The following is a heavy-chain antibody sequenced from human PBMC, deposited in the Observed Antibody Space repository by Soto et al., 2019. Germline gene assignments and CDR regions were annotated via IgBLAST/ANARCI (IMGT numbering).Heavy chain of an antibody. Sequence: QPGGSLRLSCAASGFTVSSNYMGWVRQAPGKGLEWVSVIYSGGSTYYADSVKGRFTISRDISKNTLYLQLSSLRAEDTAVYYCARDPLNYGNWGQGTLVTVSS. CDR2: IYSGGST. J-gene: IGHJ4*02. D-gene: IGHD4-17*01. V-gene: IGHV3-66*01. CDR3: ARDPLNYGN. CDR1: GFTVSSNY.